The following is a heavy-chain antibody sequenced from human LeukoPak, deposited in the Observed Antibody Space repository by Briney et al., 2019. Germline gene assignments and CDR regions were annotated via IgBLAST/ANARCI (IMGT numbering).Heavy chain of an antibody. D-gene: IGHD6-25*01. CDR2: MYYNGVT. Sequence: SETLSLTCTVSGGSINSNSHHWGWIRQPPGKGLEGIGSMYYNGVTYYNPSLKSLVTISVDTSKNQFSLNLSSVTAADTAVYYCARLEWGSAGSGSFDYWGQGTLVTVSS. CDR1: GGSINSNSHH. V-gene: IGHV4-39*01. CDR3: ARLEWGSAGSGSFDY. J-gene: IGHJ4*02.